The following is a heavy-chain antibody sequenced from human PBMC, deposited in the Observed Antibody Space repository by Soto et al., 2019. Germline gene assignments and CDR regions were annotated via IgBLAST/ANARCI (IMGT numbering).Heavy chain of an antibody. J-gene: IGHJ4*02. Sequence: QVQLVQSGAEVKKPGASVKVFCKASGYTFTDYAIYWVRQAPGQRLELMGWIAPGNGNTKYSQNFQGRVTITRDTSATKAYMELSSLRSEDTAVYYCAKGSRMWTPDYWGQGTLVTVSS. CDR2: IAPGNGNT. D-gene: IGHD2-21*01. CDR3: AKGSRMWTPDY. CDR1: GYTFTDYA. V-gene: IGHV1-3*01.